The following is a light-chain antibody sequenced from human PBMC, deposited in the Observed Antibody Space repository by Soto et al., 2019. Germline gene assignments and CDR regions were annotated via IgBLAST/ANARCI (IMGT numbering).Light chain of an antibody. CDR3: QQYGSSPLFP. Sequence: EIVVTQSPGTLSLSPGERATLSCRASQRVISDYLAWYQQKPGQAPRLLIYGASNRATGIPDRFSGSGSGTDFTLTISRLEPEDFAVYYCQQYGSSPLFPFGPGTTVDIK. CDR1: QRVISDY. J-gene: IGKJ3*01. CDR2: GAS. V-gene: IGKV3-20*01.